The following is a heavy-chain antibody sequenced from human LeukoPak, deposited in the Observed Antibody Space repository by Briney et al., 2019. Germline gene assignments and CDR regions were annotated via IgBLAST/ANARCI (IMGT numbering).Heavy chain of an antibody. J-gene: IGHJ4*02. Sequence: GGSLRLSCVGSGFTFSSYWMHWVRQGPGKGLEWVSRISIDGSTTTYADSVKGRFTISRDNAKNTAYLQMNSLRAEDTAVYYCAXGPAYWGQXNLXTXSS. V-gene: IGHV3-74*01. CDR1: GFTFSSYW. CDR3: AXGPAY. CDR2: ISIDGSTT. D-gene: IGHD1-14*01.